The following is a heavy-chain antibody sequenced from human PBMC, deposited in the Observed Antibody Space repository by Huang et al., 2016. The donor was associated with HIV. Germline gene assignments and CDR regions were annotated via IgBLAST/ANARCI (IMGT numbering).Heavy chain of an antibody. CDR1: GGPFRSYS. CDR3: ARGSLEYSVSSSLDY. D-gene: IGHD4-4*01. J-gene: IGHJ4*02. Sequence: QVQLLQSGAEVKKPGSSVKVSCKASGGPFRSYSIAWVRQAPGQGPEWMASLMPVFDSPNYAQKLQGRVRVTADESTSTVYMELRDLRPDDTAVYFCARGSLEYSVSSSLDYWGQGTHVTVSS. CDR2: LMPVFDSP. V-gene: IGHV1-69*13.